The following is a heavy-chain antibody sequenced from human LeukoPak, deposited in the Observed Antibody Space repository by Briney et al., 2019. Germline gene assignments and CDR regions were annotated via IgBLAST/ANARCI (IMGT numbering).Heavy chain of an antibody. J-gene: IGHJ4*02. V-gene: IGHV3-74*01. Sequence: GGSLRLSCAASGFTFSSYWMHWVRQAPGKGLVWVSRINTDGSSTSYADSVKGRFTISRDNAKNTLYLQMNSLRVEDTAVYYCARVSSSSWWALDYWGQGTLVTVSS. CDR1: GFTFSSYW. D-gene: IGHD6-13*01. CDR2: INTDGSST. CDR3: ARVSSSSWWALDY.